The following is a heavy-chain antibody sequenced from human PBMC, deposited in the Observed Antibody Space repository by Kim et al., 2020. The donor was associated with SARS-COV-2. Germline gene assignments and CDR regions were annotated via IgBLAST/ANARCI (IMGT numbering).Heavy chain of an antibody. J-gene: IGHJ4*01. Sequence: GGSLRLSCAASGFTFSSYGMHWVRQAPGKGLEWVAVISYDGSNKYYADSVKGRFTISRDNSKNTLYLQMNSLRAEDTAVYYCARDHDIVVVPAAMPFDY. D-gene: IGHD2-2*01. CDR2: ISYDGSNK. CDR1: GFTFSSYG. CDR3: ARDHDIVVVPAAMPFDY. V-gene: IGHV3-33*05.